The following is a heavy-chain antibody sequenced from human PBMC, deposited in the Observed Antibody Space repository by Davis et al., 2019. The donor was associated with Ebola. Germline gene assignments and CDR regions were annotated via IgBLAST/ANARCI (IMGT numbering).Heavy chain of an antibody. D-gene: IGHD2-21*02. CDR3: AREWQNYYSY. CDR2: INAANGNT. CDR1: GYTFPRYP. Sequence: ASVKVSCKTSGYTFPRYPIHWVRQAPGQRLEWMGWINAANGNTRYSQSFQGRVTITRDTSTRTAYLEVTNLTSEDTAVYYCAREWQNYYSYWGQGTLVTVSS. J-gene: IGHJ4*02. V-gene: IGHV1-3*01.